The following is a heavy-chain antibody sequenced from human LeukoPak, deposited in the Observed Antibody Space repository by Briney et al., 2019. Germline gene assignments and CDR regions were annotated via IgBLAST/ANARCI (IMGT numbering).Heavy chain of an antibody. V-gene: IGHV3-15*01. CDR2: IKSKTDGGTT. D-gene: IGHD3-16*01. CDR3: TTESGLRFRVFRNY. J-gene: IGHJ4*02. Sequence: PGGSLRLSCAASGFTFSNAWTSWVRQAPGKGLEWVGRIKSKTDGGTTDYAAPVKGRFTISRDDSKNTLYLQMNSLKTEDTAVYYCTTESGLRFRVFRNYWGQGTLVTVSS. CDR1: GFTFSNAW.